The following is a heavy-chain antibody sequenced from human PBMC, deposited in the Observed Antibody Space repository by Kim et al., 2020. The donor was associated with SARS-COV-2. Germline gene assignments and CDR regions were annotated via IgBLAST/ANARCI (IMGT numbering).Heavy chain of an antibody. Sequence: AVSVKSRITSNPDTSKSQFSLQRNSVTPEDTAVYYCAREGGLYRWSPFDYWGQGTLVTVSS. J-gene: IGHJ4*02. D-gene: IGHD2-15*01. CDR3: AREGGLYRWSPFDY. V-gene: IGHV6-1*01.